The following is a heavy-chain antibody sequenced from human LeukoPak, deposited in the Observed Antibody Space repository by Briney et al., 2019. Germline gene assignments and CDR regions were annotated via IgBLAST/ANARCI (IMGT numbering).Heavy chain of an antibody. D-gene: IGHD6-13*01. CDR2: IKPDGTTK. CDR3: ARSIPYGTTWYGRSDY. Sequence: GGSLRLSCAASGFPFSSYSMTWVRQAPRKGLEWVANIKPDGTTKFYVDSVKGRFTISRDNALNSLYLQMNSLRAEDTAIYYCARSIPYGTTWYGRSDYWGQGTLVTVSS. J-gene: IGHJ4*02. CDR1: GFPFSSYS. V-gene: IGHV3-7*03.